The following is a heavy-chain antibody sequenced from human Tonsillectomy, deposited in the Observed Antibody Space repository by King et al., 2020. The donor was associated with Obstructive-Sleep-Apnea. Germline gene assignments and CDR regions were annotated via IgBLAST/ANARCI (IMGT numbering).Heavy chain of an antibody. V-gene: IGHV3-48*04. Sequence: VQLVESGGGLVQPGGSLRLSCAASGLTFSSYSMNWVRQAPGKGLGWFSYISSSSITIYYTDSVKVRFTLARDNAKNSLYMQMNSLIAEDTAVYYCAGRRYSYYYDSSGYYPEYFQHWGQGTLVTVSS. D-gene: IGHD3-22*01. CDR2: ISSSSITI. J-gene: IGHJ1*01. CDR3: AGRRYSYYYDSSGYYPEYFQH. CDR1: GLTFSSYS.